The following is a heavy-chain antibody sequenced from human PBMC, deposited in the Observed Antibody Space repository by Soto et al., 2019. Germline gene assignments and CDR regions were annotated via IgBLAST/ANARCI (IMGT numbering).Heavy chain of an antibody. V-gene: IGHV4-59*01. J-gene: IGHJ3*02. CDR2: IYYSRST. CDR3: ARALILTGYYIHDAFDI. Sequence: PSETLSLTYTDSGGSISSYYWSWIRQPPGKGLEWIGYIYYSRSTNYNPSLKSRVTISVDTSKNQFSLKLSSVTAADTAVHYCARALILTGYYIHDAFDIWGQGTMVT. D-gene: IGHD3-9*01. CDR1: GGSISSYY.